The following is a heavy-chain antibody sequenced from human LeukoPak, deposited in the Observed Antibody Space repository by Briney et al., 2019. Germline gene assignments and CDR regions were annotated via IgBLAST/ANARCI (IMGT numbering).Heavy chain of an antibody. CDR3: AKGQSASSTFDC. V-gene: IGHV3-23*01. CDR1: GFTFSDYY. CDR2: IRGSSDVI. J-gene: IGHJ4*02. Sequence: GGSLRLPCAASGFTFSDYYMGWLRQAPGKGLEWVSLIRGSSDVIEYADSVRGRFTISRDNSKNTVSLQLNNLRAEDTALYYCAKGQSASSTFDCWGQGTLVTVSS.